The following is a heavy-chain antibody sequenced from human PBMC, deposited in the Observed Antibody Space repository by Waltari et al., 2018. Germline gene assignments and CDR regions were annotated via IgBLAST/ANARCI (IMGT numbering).Heavy chain of an antibody. J-gene: IGHJ6*02. V-gene: IGHV7-4-1*02. CDR1: GYTFTSYA. Sequence: QVQLVQSGSALKKPGASVKVSCKASGYTFTSYAMTWVRQAPGQGLEWMGWINTNTGNPTYAQGFTGRFVFSLDTSVSTAYLQISSLKAEDTAVYYCARGGNYDFWSGYQIHYYYGMDVWGQGTTVTVSS. D-gene: IGHD3-3*01. CDR3: ARGGNYDFWSGYQIHYYYGMDV. CDR2: INTNTGNP.